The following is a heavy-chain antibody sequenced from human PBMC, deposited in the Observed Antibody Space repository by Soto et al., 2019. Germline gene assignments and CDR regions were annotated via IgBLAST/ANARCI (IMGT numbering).Heavy chain of an antibody. D-gene: IGHD2-8*01. V-gene: IGHV6-1*01. CDR3: AREFLEGCTNGVCYDGDSNCFDP. CDR1: GDSVSSNSAA. Sequence: SQTLSLTCAISGDSVSSNSAAWNWIRQSPSRGLEWLGRTYYRSKWYNDYAVSVKSRITINPDTSKNQFSLQLNSVTPEDTAVYYCAREFLEGCTNGVCYDGDSNCFDPWGQGTLVTVSS. J-gene: IGHJ5*02. CDR2: TYYRSKWYN.